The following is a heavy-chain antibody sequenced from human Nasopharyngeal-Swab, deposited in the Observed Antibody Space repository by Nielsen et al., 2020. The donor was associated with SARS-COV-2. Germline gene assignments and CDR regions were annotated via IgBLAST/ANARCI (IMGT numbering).Heavy chain of an antibody. V-gene: IGHV4-39*01. CDR2: IYYSGST. J-gene: IGHJ5*02. CDR1: GGSISSSSYY. D-gene: IGHD3-10*01. Sequence: SETLSLTCTVSGGSISSSSYYWGWIRQPPGKGLEWIGSIYYSGSTYYNPSLKSRVTISVDTSKNQFSLKLSSVTAADTAVYYCAPMPDNYYGSGKRGWFDPWGQGTLVTVSS. CDR3: APMPDNYYGSGKRGWFDP.